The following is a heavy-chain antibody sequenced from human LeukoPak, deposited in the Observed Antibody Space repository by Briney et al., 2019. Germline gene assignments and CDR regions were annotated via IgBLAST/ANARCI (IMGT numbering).Heavy chain of an antibody. D-gene: IGHD1-26*01. CDR2: ITSSSSTI. CDR1: GFTFSSYA. Sequence: GGSLRLSCAASGFTFSSYAMSWVRQAPGKGLEWVSYITSSSSTIYYADSVKGRFTISRDNAKNSLYLQMNSLRAEDTAVYYCARDFIVGANDWGQGTLVTVSS. V-gene: IGHV3-48*01. J-gene: IGHJ4*02. CDR3: ARDFIVGAND.